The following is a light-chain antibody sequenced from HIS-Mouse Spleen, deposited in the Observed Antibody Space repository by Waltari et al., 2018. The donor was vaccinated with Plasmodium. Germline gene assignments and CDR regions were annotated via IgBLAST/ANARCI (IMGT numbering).Light chain of an antibody. CDR1: QRISSW. V-gene: IGKV1-5*03. Sequence: DIQMTHSPSTLSASVGDRVTITCRASQRISSWLAWYQQKPGKAPKLLIYKASSLESGVPSRVSGSGSGTEFTLTISSLQPDDFATYYCQQYNSYSWTFGQGTKVEIK. CDR3: QQYNSYSWT. CDR2: KAS. J-gene: IGKJ1*01.